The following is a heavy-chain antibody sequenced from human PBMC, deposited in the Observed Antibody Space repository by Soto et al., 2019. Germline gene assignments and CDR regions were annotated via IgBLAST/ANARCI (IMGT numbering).Heavy chain of an antibody. J-gene: IGHJ6*02. V-gene: IGHV3-30*18. Sequence: PGGSLRLSCAASGFTFSSYGMHWVRQAPGKGLEWVAVISYDGSNKYYADSVKGRFTISRDNSKNTLYLQMNSLRAEDTAVYYCAKAGITMVRGVIWFAPDVWGQGTTVTVSS. CDR1: GFTFSSYG. CDR3: AKAGITMVRGVIWFAPDV. D-gene: IGHD3-10*01. CDR2: ISYDGSNK.